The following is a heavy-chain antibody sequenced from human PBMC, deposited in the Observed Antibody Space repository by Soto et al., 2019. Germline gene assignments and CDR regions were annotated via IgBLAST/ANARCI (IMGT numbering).Heavy chain of an antibody. J-gene: IGHJ4*02. CDR2: SSNSGTFT. CDR3: ARSGDNYNLLDY. CDR1: GFTFSDYY. Sequence: QVQLVESGGGLVKPGGSLRLSCEGSGFTFSDYYMSWIRQAPGNGLEWISYSSNSGTFTKYADSVKGRFSISRDNTKNLLFLQMNSLRAEDTALYYCARSGDNYNLLDYWGQGTPVTVSS. V-gene: IGHV3-11*06. D-gene: IGHD1-1*01.